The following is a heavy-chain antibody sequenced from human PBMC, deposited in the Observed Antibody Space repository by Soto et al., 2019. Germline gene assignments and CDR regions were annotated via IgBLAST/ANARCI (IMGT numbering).Heavy chain of an antibody. CDR2: ISAYDDNT. V-gene: IGHV1-18*01. Sequence: ASVKVSCKASGYRFTSYGISWVRQAPGQGLEWLGWISAYDDNTKYAQTLQGRVSMSTDTSTNTAYMELRSLRSDDTAMYYCARGGSYDSSGSRNYHYYGMNVWG. CDR1: GYRFTSYG. D-gene: IGHD3-22*01. CDR3: ARGGSYDSSGSRNYHYYGMNV. J-gene: IGHJ6*02.